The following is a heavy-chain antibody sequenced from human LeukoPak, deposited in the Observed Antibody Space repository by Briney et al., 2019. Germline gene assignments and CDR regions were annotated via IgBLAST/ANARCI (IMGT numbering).Heavy chain of an antibody. J-gene: IGHJ4*02. D-gene: IGHD3-10*01. CDR1: GFTFSSYG. CDR3: AKDSLLWFGELLWYFDY. CDR2: IRYDGSNK. V-gene: IGHV3-30*02. Sequence: PGGSLRLSCAASGFTFSSYGMHWVRQAPGKGLEWVAFIRYDGSNKYYADSVKGRFTISRDNSKNTLYLQMNSLRAEVTAVYYCAKDSLLWFGELLWYFDYWGQETLVTVSS.